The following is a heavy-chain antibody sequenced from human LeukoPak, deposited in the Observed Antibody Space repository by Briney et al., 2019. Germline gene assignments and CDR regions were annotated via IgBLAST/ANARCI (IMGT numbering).Heavy chain of an antibody. J-gene: IGHJ6*02. CDR2: ISAYNGNT. CDR1: GYTFTSYG. Sequence: ASVKVSCKASGYTFTSYGISWVRQAPGQGFEWMGWISAYNGNTNYAQKLQGRVTMTTDTSTSTAYMELRSLRSDDTAVYYCARDIPYYYDSSGYYGYYYYGMDVWGQGTTVTVSS. D-gene: IGHD3-22*01. V-gene: IGHV1-18*01. CDR3: ARDIPYYYDSSGYYGYYYYGMDV.